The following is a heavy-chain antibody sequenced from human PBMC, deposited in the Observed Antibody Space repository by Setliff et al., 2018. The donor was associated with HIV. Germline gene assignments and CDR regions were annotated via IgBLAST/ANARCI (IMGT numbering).Heavy chain of an antibody. D-gene: IGHD6-13*01. Sequence: PSETLSLTCAVSGGSISSDNWWTWVRQPPGKGLEWIGSISYSGSTNHNPSLKSRVTISIDTSKNQFSLKLTSVTSADTAVYFCARGLSSPFATGLWGQGTLVTVSS. V-gene: IGHV4-4*02. J-gene: IGHJ4*02. CDR3: ARGLSSPFATGL. CDR1: GGSISSDNW. CDR2: ISYSGST.